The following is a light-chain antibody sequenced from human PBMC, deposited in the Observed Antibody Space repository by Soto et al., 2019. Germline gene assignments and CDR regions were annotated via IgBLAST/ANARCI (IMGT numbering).Light chain of an antibody. J-gene: IGLJ2*01. V-gene: IGLV2-14*01. Sequence: QSALTQPASVSGSPGQSITISCTGTSSDVGGYNYISWYQQHPGKAPKFIIYDVRNRPPGVSNRFSGSRSGNTASLTISGLQAEDEADYYCRSYPSSSTVIFGGGTKLTVL. CDR3: RSYPSSSTVI. CDR1: SSDVGGYNY. CDR2: DVR.